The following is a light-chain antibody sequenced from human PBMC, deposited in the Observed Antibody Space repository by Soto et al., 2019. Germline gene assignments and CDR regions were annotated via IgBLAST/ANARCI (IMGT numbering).Light chain of an antibody. CDR2: DAS. J-gene: IGKJ2*01. V-gene: IGKV1-5*01. CDR3: QQYISYSPYT. Sequence: DIQMTQSPSTLSASVGDRVTITCRASQSISSWSAWYQQKPGKAPKVLIYDASSLESGDPSRVSGSGSGTEFTLTIRSLQPDDFATYYCQQYISYSPYTFGQGTKLEIK. CDR1: QSISSW.